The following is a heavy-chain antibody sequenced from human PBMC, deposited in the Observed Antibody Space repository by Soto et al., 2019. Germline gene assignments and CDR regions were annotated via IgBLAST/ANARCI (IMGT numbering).Heavy chain of an antibody. CDR1: VETVFSISAA. J-gene: IGHJ6*02. CDR3: ARNSNAGSRAYYCYGMDG. D-gene: IGHD1-1*01. Sequence: QALLLTGVLPVETVFSISAALDWIRQHPSSGLEWLGRTYYRSKWYNDYAVSVKSRITINPDTSKNQFSLQLKYVTKEDTAVYYCARNSNAGSRAYYCYGMDGWGQGTTGNVSS. V-gene: IGHV6-1*01. CDR2: TYYRSKWYN.